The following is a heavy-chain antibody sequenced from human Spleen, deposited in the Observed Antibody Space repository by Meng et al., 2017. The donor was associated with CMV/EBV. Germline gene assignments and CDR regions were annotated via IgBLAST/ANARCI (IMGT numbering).Heavy chain of an antibody. CDR2: ISHSGST. CDR1: GGSFSGYY. D-gene: IGHD6-13*01. CDR3: ARAVGIAAVYFDY. Sequence: TFAVYGGSFSGYYCSWIRQPPGKGLEWIGEISHSGSTNYNPSLKSRVTISLDTSKNQFSLKVNSVTAADTAVYYCARAVGIAAVYFDYWGQGTLVTVSS. J-gene: IGHJ4*02. V-gene: IGHV4-34*01.